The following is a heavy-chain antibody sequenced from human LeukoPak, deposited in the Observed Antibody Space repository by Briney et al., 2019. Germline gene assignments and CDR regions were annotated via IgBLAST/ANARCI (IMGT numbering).Heavy chain of an antibody. CDR2: LRYDGTKK. CDR1: GFTFSTYD. J-gene: IGHJ5*02. V-gene: IGHV3-30*02. Sequence: SGGSLRLSCAASGFTFSTYDMHWVRQAPGKGLEWVAFLRYDGTKKYYADSVKGRFTISRDNSINTLYLDMNSLRAEDTAIYYCAKGDDPWGQGTLVTVSS. CDR3: AKGDDP.